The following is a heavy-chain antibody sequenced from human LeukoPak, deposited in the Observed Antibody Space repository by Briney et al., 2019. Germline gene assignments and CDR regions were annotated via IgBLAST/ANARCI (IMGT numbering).Heavy chain of an antibody. CDR3: TYNPDIPTTNT. J-gene: IGHJ5*02. Sequence: HPGGSLRLTCATFGFSPSGFTFRNYGMHWVRQAPGKGLEWVAFIRFDGSRQYYADSVKGRFTISRDNSKNTLYLQMNSLRVEDAATYYCTYNPDIPTTNTWGQGTPVTVSS. V-gene: IGHV3-30*02. CDR1: GFTFRNYG. D-gene: IGHD1-14*01. CDR2: IRFDGSRQ.